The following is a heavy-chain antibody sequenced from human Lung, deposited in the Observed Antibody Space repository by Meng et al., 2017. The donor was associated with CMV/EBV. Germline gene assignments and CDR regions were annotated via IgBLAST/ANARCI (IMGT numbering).Heavy chain of an antibody. CDR3: ARIERRRILKYCGSDCSTTDY. CDR1: SNL. D-gene: IGHD2-21*02. Sequence: SNLVPWDRQVAGKGLEWIGDSYHSGSTNYNPSIKSRVNISVDKFKNQFSLKLGYVTAAYTVVYYCARIERRRILKYCGSDCSTTDYWGQGTLVTVSS. J-gene: IGHJ4*02. CDR2: SYHSGST. V-gene: IGHV4-4*02.